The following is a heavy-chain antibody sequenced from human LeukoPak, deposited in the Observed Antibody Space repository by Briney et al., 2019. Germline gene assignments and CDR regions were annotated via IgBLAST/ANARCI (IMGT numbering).Heavy chain of an antibody. V-gene: IGHV3-33*01. D-gene: IGHD3-9*01. CDR1: GXTFSSYG. J-gene: IGHJ3*02. Sequence: QAGGSLRLSCAASGXTFSSYGMHWVRQAPGKGLEWVAVIWYDGSNKYYADSVKGRFTISRDNSKNTLYLQMNSLRAEDTAVYYCARIDILTGDDAFDIWGQGTMVTVSS. CDR3: ARIDILTGDDAFDI. CDR2: IWYDGSNK.